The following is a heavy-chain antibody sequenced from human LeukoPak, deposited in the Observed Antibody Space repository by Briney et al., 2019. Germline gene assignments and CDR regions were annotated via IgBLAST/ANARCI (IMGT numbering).Heavy chain of an antibody. J-gene: IGHJ5*02. Sequence: ASVKVSCKASGGTFSSYAISWVRQAPGQGLEWMGRINPNSGGTNYAQKFQGRVTMTRDTSISTAYMELSRLRSDDTAVYYCARSAAGRGPWGQGTLVTVSS. CDR3: ARSAAGRGP. V-gene: IGHV1-2*06. D-gene: IGHD1-26*01. CDR1: GGTFSSYA. CDR2: INPNSGGT.